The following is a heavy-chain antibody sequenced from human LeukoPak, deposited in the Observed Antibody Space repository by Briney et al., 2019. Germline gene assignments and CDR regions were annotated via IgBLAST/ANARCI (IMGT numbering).Heavy chain of an antibody. Sequence: ASVKVSCKASGYTFTSYGISWVRQAPGQGFEWMGWISAYNGNTNYAQKLQGRVTMTTDTSTSTAYMELRSLRSDDTAVYYCAREGITMVRGVRYWFDPWGQGTLVTVSS. D-gene: IGHD3-10*01. CDR3: AREGITMVRGVRYWFDP. J-gene: IGHJ5*02. CDR1: GYTFTSYG. V-gene: IGHV1-18*01. CDR2: ISAYNGNT.